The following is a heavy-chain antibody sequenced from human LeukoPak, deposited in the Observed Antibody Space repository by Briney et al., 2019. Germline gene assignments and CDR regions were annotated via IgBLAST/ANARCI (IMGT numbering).Heavy chain of an antibody. J-gene: IGHJ4*02. Sequence: PSETLSLTCTVSGGSISSSSYYWGWIRQPPGKGLEWIGSIYYSGSTYYNPSLKSRVTISVDTSKNQFSLKLSSVTAADTAVYYCSLLGYCSSTSCFRPPFYFDYWRQGTLVTVYS. CDR2: IYYSGST. CDR1: GGSISSSSYY. CDR3: SLLGYCSSTSCFRPPFYFDY. V-gene: IGHV4-39*01. D-gene: IGHD2-2*01.